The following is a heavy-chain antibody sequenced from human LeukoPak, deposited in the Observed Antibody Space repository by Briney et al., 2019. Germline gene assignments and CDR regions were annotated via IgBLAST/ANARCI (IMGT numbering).Heavy chain of an antibody. D-gene: IGHD3-9*01. Sequence: SETLSLTCTVSGGSISSSSYNWGWIRQPPGKGLEWIGSIYYSGSTYYNPSLKSRVTISVDTSKNQFSQKLSSVTAADTAVYYCARRGKYCDIMTGYFPDYFDYWGQGTLVTVSS. CDR3: ARRGKYCDIMTGYFPDYFDY. V-gene: IGHV4-39*01. CDR1: GGSISSSSYN. CDR2: IYYSGST. J-gene: IGHJ4*02.